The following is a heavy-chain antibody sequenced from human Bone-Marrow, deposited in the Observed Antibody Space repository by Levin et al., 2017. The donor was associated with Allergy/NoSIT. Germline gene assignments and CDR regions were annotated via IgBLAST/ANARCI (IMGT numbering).Heavy chain of an antibody. Sequence: GASVKVSCKASGGTFSSYAISWVRQAPGQGLEWMGGIIPIFGTANYAQKFQGRVTITADESTSTAYMELSSLRSEDTAVYYCARVRVYCSSTSCYDLRIDYYYMDVWGKGTTVTVSS. CDR3: ARVRVYCSSTSCYDLRIDYYYMDV. J-gene: IGHJ6*03. CDR1: GGTFSSYA. CDR2: IIPIFGTA. V-gene: IGHV1-69*13. D-gene: IGHD2-2*01.